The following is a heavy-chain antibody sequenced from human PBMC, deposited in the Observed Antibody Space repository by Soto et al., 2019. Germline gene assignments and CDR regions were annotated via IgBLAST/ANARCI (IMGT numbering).Heavy chain of an antibody. CDR2: IRSKANSYAT. Sequence: GGSLRLSCAASGFTFSGSAMHWVRQASGKGLEWVGRIRSKANSYATAYAASVKGRFTISRDDSKNTAYLQMNSLKTEDTAVYYCTRHDYYGSGSYAERRHFDPWGQGTLVTVSS. CDR1: GFTFSGSA. V-gene: IGHV3-73*01. D-gene: IGHD3-10*01. J-gene: IGHJ5*02. CDR3: TRHDYYGSGSYAERRHFDP.